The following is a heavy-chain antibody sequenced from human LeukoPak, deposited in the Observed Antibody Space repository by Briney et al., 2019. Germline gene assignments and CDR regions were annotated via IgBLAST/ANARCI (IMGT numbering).Heavy chain of an antibody. CDR1: GFTVSNND. Sequence: GGSLRLSCTASGFTVSNNDMNWVRQAPGKGLEWVALIYSGGTTNYADSVKGRFTISRDNSKNTLYLQMTNVRVEDTAVYYCARDPPGIAASVSGGWGQGTLVTVSS. CDR2: IYSGGTT. V-gene: IGHV3-53*01. CDR3: ARDPPGIAASVSGG. J-gene: IGHJ4*02. D-gene: IGHD6-13*01.